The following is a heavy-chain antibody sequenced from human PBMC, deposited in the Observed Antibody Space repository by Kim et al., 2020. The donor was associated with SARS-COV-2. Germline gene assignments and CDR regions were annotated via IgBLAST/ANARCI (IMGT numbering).Heavy chain of an antibody. J-gene: IGHJ5*02. D-gene: IGHD3-22*01. Sequence: GGSLRLSCAASGFIFSKYAMSWVRQAPGKGLEWVSTISGSGDTTYFAGSVKGRFTISRDNSKNTLHLEMNTLRVDDTAVYYCAKDPNSNGSPEGWFDPWGEGTAVTVPT. V-gene: IGHV3-23*01. CDR1: GFIFSKYA. CDR2: ISGSGDTT. CDR3: AKDPNSNGSPEGWFDP.